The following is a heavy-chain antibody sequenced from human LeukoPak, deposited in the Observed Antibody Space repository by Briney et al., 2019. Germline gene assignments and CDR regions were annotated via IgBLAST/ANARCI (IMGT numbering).Heavy chain of an antibody. J-gene: IGHJ4*02. CDR2: INHSGST. D-gene: IGHD3-10*01. Sequence: SETLSLTCAVYGGSFSGYYWSWIRQPPGKGLEWIGEINHSGSTNYNPSLKSRVTISVDTSKNQFSLKLSSVTAEDTAVYYCAREPSGVLGFDYWGQGTLVTVSS. V-gene: IGHV4-34*01. CDR3: AREPSGVLGFDY. CDR1: GGSFSGYY.